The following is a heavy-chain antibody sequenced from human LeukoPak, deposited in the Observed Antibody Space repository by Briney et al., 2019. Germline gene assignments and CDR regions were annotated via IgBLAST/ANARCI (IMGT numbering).Heavy chain of an antibody. CDR1: GFTFSDYY. Sequence: AGGSLRLSCAASGFTFSDYYMSWIRQAPGKGLEWVSYISSSVSTIYYADSVKGRFTISRDNAKNSLYLQMNSLRAEDTAVYYCARADYVVVVAAAYYYDSSGPLGYWGQGTLVTVSS. J-gene: IGHJ4*02. D-gene: IGHD3-22*01. CDR3: ARADYVVVVAAAYYYDSSGPLGY. CDR2: ISSSVSTI. V-gene: IGHV3-11*04.